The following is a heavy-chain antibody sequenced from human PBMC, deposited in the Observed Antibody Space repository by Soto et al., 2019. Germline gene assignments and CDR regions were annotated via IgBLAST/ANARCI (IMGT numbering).Heavy chain of an antibody. CDR1: GGSISSSSYY. J-gene: IGHJ3*02. CDR2: ISYSGST. V-gene: IGHV4-39*01. Sequence: SETLSLTCTVSGGSISSSSYYWGWIRQPPGKGLAWIGSISYSGSTYYNPSLKSRVSISVDTSKNHVSLKLRSVTAADTSVYYCARQFILVVVAATRAVAFDIWGQGTMVT. D-gene: IGHD2-15*01. CDR3: ARQFILVVVAATRAVAFDI.